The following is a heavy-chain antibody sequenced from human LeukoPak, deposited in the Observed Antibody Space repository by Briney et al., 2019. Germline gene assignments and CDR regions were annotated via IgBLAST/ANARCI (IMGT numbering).Heavy chain of an antibody. J-gene: IGHJ4*02. V-gene: IGHV3-74*01. CDR1: GFTFSSYW. D-gene: IGHD2/OR15-2a*01. Sequence: GGSLRLSCAASGFTFSSYWMHWVRQAPGKGLVWVSRINTDGSTTNYADSVKGRFTIYRDNAKNTLYLRMNGLRADDTAVYFCAREEYDNWGQGTLVTVSS. CDR3: AREEYDN. CDR2: INTDGSTT.